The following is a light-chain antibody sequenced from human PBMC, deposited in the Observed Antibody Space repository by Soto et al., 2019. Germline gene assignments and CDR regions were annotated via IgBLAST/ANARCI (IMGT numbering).Light chain of an antibody. Sequence: DIQMTQSPSSVSASSGDVVTITCLSSQDISSWLAWYQQKPGKAPKLLIYAASSLQSGVPSRFSGSGSGTDFTLTISSLQPEDFATYYCQQANSFPLTFGGGIKVDIK. CDR1: QDISSW. CDR3: QQANSFPLT. CDR2: AAS. J-gene: IGKJ4*01. V-gene: IGKV1-12*01.